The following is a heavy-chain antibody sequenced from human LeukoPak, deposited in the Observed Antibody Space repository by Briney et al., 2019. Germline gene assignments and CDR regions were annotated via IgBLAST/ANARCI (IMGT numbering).Heavy chain of an antibody. CDR1: GYTFTGYY. D-gene: IGHD5-24*01. CDR3: ARRHLRMRSYDY. CDR2: INPKSGGT. Sequence: ASVKVSCKASGYTFTGYYMHWVRQAPGQGFEWMGWINPKSGGTKYSQNFQGRVTMTRDTSISTVYMELSRLTSADTAVYYCARRHLRMRSYDYWGQGPLVIVSS. J-gene: IGHJ4*02. V-gene: IGHV1-2*02.